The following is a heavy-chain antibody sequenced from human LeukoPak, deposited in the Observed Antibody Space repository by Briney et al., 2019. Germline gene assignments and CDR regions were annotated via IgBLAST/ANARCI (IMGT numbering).Heavy chain of an antibody. Sequence: ASVKVSCKASGYTFTSYYMHWVRQAPGQGLEWMGIINPSGGSTSYAQKFQGRVTMTRDTSTSTVYMELSSLRSEDTAVYYCAREAARGPYSGSSYYYYGMDVWGQGTTVTVSS. CDR3: AREAARGPYSGSSYYYYGMDV. D-gene: IGHD6-6*01. J-gene: IGHJ6*02. CDR2: INPSGGST. V-gene: IGHV1-46*01. CDR1: GYTFTSYY.